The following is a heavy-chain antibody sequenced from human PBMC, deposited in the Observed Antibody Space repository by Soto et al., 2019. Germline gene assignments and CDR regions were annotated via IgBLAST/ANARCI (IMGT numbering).Heavy chain of an antibody. D-gene: IGHD3-10*01. Sequence: SVNLQCKASGVTSISYAISCLPRTHGQGLEWMGGIIPIFGTANYAQKFQGRVTITADKSTSTACMELSSLRSEDTAVYYRARLSYGSGPEYGMDVRGQGTTGNV. J-gene: IGHJ6*02. CDR2: IIPIFGTA. V-gene: IGHV1-69*06. CDR3: ARLSYGSGPEYGMDV. CDR1: GVTSISYA.